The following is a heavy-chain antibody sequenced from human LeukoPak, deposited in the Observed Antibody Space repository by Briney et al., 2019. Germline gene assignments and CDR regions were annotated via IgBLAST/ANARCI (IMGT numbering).Heavy chain of an antibody. CDR3: ARDPIYYYDSSGYPDY. CDR2: IKQDGSDI. CDR1: GFTFSSYA. J-gene: IGHJ4*02. D-gene: IGHD3-22*01. V-gene: IGHV3-7*05. Sequence: GGSLRLSCAASGFTFSSYAMSWVRQAPGKGLEWVANIKQDGSDIHYGDSVKGRFTISRDSVKNSLYLQMNSLRVEDTAVYYCARDPIYYYDSSGYPDYWGQGTLVTVSS.